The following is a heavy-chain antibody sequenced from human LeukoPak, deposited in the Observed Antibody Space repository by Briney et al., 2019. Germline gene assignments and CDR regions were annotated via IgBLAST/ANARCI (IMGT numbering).Heavy chain of an antibody. CDR1: EYTFTDYY. V-gene: IGHV1-2*02. Sequence: GASVKVSCKALEYTFTDYYIHWVRQAPGQGLEWMGWINPKSGGRDTNYAQKFRGRVTMTTDTSISTAYTELSRLRSDDTAVYFCAKGHYDGDHPHYDGGSVDSWGQGTHITVSS. CDR3: AKGHYDGDHPHYDGGSVDS. J-gene: IGHJ4*02. D-gene: IGHD2-21*01. CDR2: INPKSGGRDT.